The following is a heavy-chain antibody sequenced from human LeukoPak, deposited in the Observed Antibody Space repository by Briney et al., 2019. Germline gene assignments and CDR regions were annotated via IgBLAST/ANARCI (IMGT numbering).Heavy chain of an antibody. D-gene: IGHD6-13*01. Sequence: GGSLRLSCAASGFTFDDYAMHWVRQAPGKGLEWVSGISWNSGSIGYADSVKGRFTISRDNAKNSLYLQMNSLRAEDTALYYCAKGHSSSLYYFDYWGQGTLVTVSS. CDR1: GFTFDDYA. CDR3: AKGHSSSLYYFDY. CDR2: ISWNSGSI. V-gene: IGHV3-9*01. J-gene: IGHJ4*02.